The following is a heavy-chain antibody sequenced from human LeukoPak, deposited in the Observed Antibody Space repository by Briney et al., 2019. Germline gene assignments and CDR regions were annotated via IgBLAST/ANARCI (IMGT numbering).Heavy chain of an antibody. CDR1: GFTFSSYW. CDR3: ARLGVLGCSSCPSPPDY. J-gene: IGHJ4*02. Sequence: PGGSLRLSCAASGFTFSSYWMSWVRQAPGKGLEWVANIKQDGSEKYYVDSVKGRFTISRDNARNSLYLQMNSLRAEDTAVYYCARLGVLGCSSCPSPPDYWGQGTLVTVSS. D-gene: IGHD2-2*01. CDR2: IKQDGSEK. V-gene: IGHV3-7*01.